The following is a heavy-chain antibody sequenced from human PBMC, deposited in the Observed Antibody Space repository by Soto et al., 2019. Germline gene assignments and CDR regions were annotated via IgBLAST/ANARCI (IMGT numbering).Heavy chain of an antibody. J-gene: IGHJ6*02. CDR3: ARDSGGMDV. CDR1: GYTFTSYA. CDR2: INAGNGNT. V-gene: IGHV1-3*01. Sequence: ASVKVSCKASGYTFTSYALHWVRQAPGQRLEWMGWINAGNGNTKYSKKFQGRVTITRDTSASTAYMELSSLRSEDTAVYYCARDSGGMDVWGQGTTVTVPS.